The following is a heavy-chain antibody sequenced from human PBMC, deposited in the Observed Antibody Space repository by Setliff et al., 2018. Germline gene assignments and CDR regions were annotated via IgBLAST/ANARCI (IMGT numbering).Heavy chain of an antibody. V-gene: IGHV4-38-2*01. J-gene: IGHJ4*02. CDR3: ATLTGDRGVDY. Sequence: PSETLSLTCAVSGYSISSGYNWGWIRQPPGKGLEWIASIYYRGSTSYNSSLKSRVSISVDTSKNQFSLNLNSVTAADTAAYNCATLTGDRGVDYWGQGRLVTVSS. D-gene: IGHD7-27*01. CDR1: GYSISSGYN. CDR2: IYYRGST.